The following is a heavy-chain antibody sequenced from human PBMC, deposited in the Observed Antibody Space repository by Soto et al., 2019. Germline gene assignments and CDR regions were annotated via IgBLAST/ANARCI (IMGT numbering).Heavy chain of an antibody. CDR1: GFTFSSFF. V-gene: IGHV3-9*01. Sequence: PGGSLRLSCTASGFTFSSFFMHWLRPAPGKGLEWVSGISWNSGSIGYADSVKGRFTISRDNAKNSLYLQMNSLRAEDTALYYCAKDMGNYYDSSGNYYYYGMDVWGQGTTVTVSS. CDR3: AKDMGNYYDSSGNYYYYGMDV. CDR2: ISWNSGSI. D-gene: IGHD3-22*01. J-gene: IGHJ6*02.